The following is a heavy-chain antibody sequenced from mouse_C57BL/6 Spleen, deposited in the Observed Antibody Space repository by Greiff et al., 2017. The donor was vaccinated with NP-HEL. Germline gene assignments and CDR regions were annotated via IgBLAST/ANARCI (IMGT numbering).Heavy chain of an antibody. D-gene: IGHD2-4*01. CDR2: INPSTGGT. Sequence: VHVKQSGPELVKPGASVKISCKASGYSFTGYYMNWVKQSPEKSLEWIGEINPSTGGTTYNQKFKAKATLTVDKSSSTAYMQLKSLTSEDSAVYYCARRNGLRAWFAYWGQGTLVTVSA. J-gene: IGHJ3*01. CDR3: ARRNGLRAWFAY. CDR1: GYSFTGYY. V-gene: IGHV1-42*01.